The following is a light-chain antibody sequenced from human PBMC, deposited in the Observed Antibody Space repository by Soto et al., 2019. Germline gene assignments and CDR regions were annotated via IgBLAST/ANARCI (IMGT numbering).Light chain of an antibody. CDR1: NSDIGAYSR. CDR2: DVS. J-gene: IGLJ3*02. CDR3: VSYTNSDSWV. V-gene: IGLV2-14*01. Sequence: QSVLTQPASVSGSPGQSITISCTGTNSDIGAYSRVCWYQQHPGKVPKLMIYDVSNRPSGVSNRFSGSKSGNTASLTISGLLAEDEADYYCVSYTNSDSWVFGGGTKLTVL.